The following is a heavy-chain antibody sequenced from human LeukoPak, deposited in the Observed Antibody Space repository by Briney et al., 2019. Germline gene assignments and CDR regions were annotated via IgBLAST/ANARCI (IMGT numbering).Heavy chain of an antibody. Sequence: GGSLRLSCTASGLTFSSYWIHWVRQPSGKGLVWVSRINRDGSGTSYVDSVKGRFTISRDNAKNTVYLQMNSLRAEDTAVYYCGRDSNYGMDVWGQGTTVTVSS. CDR1: GLTFSSYW. CDR3: GRDSNYGMDV. J-gene: IGHJ6*02. V-gene: IGHV3-74*01. CDR2: INRDGSGT.